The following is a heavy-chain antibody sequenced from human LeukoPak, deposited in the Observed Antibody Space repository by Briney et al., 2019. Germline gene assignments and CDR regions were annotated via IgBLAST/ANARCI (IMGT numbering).Heavy chain of an antibody. Sequence: GGSLKLSCAASGFTFSGSAMHWVRQASGKGLEWVGRIRSKANSYATAYAASVKGRFTISRDDSKNTAYLQMNSLKTEDTAVYYCTGYCSSTSCPTTFDYWGQGTLVTASS. CDR3: TGYCSSTSCPTTFDY. J-gene: IGHJ4*02. V-gene: IGHV3-73*01. CDR2: IRSKANSYAT. CDR1: GFTFSGSA. D-gene: IGHD2-2*01.